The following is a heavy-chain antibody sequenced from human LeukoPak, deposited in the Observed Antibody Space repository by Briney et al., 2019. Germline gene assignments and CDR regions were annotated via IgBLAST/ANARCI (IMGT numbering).Heavy chain of an antibody. CDR1: GYTFTGYY. CDR3: ARHGESSSSSGAFDI. J-gene: IGHJ3*02. CDR2: INPNSGGT. D-gene: IGHD6-6*01. Sequence: GASVKVSCKASGYTFTGYYMHWVRQAPGQGLEWMGWINPNSGGTNYAQKFQGWVTMTRDTSISTAYMELSRLRSDDTAVYYCARHGESSSSSGAFDIWGQGTMVTVSS. V-gene: IGHV1-2*04.